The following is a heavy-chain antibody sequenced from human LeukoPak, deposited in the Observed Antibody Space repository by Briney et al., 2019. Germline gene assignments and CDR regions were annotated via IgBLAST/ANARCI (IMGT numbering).Heavy chain of an antibody. Sequence: GGSLRLSCAASGFTFTIYAMNWVRQAPGKGLEWVSYISSSRSTIYYADSVKGRFTISRDNAKNSLYLQMNSLRAEDTAVYFCAKGLRGGYFDYWGQGTLVTVSS. CDR3: AKGLRGGYFDY. V-gene: IGHV3-48*04. D-gene: IGHD3-16*01. CDR2: ISSSRSTI. J-gene: IGHJ4*02. CDR1: GFTFTIYA.